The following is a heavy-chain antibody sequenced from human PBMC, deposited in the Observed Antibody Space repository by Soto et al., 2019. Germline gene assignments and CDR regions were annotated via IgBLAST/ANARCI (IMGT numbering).Heavy chain of an antibody. V-gene: IGHV7-4-1*01. CDR2: INTNTGNP. Sequence: QVQLVQSGSELKKPGASVKVSCKASGYTFTSYAMNWVRQAPGQGLEWMGWINTNTGNPTYAHGFTGRFVFSVDTSVSTADLQICSLKAEDTAVYYCARGTPFKATVTLGYWGQGTLVTVSS. CDR1: GYTFTSYA. J-gene: IGHJ4*02. CDR3: ARGTPFKATVTLGY. D-gene: IGHD4-4*01.